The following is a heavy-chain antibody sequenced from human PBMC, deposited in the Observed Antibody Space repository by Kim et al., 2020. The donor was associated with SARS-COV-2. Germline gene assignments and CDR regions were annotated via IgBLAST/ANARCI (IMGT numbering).Heavy chain of an antibody. CDR1: GGSISSSNW. Sequence: SETLSLTCAVSGGSISSSNWWSWVRQPPGKGLEWIGEIYHSGSTNYNPSLKSRVTISVDKSKNQFSLKLSSVTAADTAVYYCARDRGVYYDSSERAFDIWGQGTMVTVSS. V-gene: IGHV4-4*02. J-gene: IGHJ3*02. CDR2: IYHSGST. CDR3: ARDRGVYYDSSERAFDI. D-gene: IGHD3-22*01.